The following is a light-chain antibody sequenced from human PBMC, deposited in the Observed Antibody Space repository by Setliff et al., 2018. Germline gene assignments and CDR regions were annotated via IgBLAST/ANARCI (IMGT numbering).Light chain of an antibody. CDR2: DVS. J-gene: IGLJ1*01. V-gene: IGLV2-14*03. Sequence: QSALTQPASVSGSPGQSITISCTGTSSDVGGYNYVSWYQQHPGKAPKLMIYDVSNRPSGVSNRFSGSKSGNTASLTISGLQAEDEADYYCSSCTGTDVFGSGTKVTVL. CDR1: SSDVGGYNY. CDR3: SSCTGTDV.